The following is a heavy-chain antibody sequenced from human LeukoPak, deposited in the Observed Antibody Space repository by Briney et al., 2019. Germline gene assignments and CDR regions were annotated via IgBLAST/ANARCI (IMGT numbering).Heavy chain of an antibody. CDR1: RYTLTELS. D-gene: IGHD1-26*01. CDR3: ATGGGGSYSY. CDR2: FDPEDAET. V-gene: IGHV1-24*01. Sequence: ASVKVSCKVSRYTLTELSMHWVRQAPGKGLEWMGGFDPEDAETIYTQKFQGRVTMTEDTSTDTAYMELSSLRSEDTAVYYCATGGGGSYSYWGQGTLVTVSS. J-gene: IGHJ4*02.